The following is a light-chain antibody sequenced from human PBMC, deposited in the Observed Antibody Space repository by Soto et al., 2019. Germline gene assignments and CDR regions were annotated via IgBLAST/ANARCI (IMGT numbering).Light chain of an antibody. CDR1: QSISSY. CDR2: DAS. Sequence: DIQMTQSPSSLSASVGDRVTITCRASQSISSYLNWYQQKPGKAPRLLIFDASSLQSGVPSRFSGSGSGTEFTLTISSLQSEDFATYYCQQCFTTLGTFGPGTRVDIK. CDR3: QQCFTTLGT. V-gene: IGKV1-39*01. J-gene: IGKJ3*01.